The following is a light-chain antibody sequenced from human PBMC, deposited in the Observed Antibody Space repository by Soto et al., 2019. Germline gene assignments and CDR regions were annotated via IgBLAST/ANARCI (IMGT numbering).Light chain of an antibody. J-gene: IGKJ1*01. CDR1: QSISSY. V-gene: IGKV1-39*01. CDR3: QQGYSISWT. CDR2: GAS. Sequence: DIQMTQSPSSLSASVGDRVTVTCRASQSISSYLNWYQQRPGKAPKVLIYGASTLQSGVPSRFSGSGSRTEFTLTISSLQPEDFGTYYCQQGYSISWTFGQGTKVDIK.